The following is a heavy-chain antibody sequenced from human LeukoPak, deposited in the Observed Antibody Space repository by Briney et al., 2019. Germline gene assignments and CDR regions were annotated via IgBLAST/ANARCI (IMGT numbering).Heavy chain of an antibody. Sequence: PSETLSLTCTVSGGSISSYYWSWIRQPPGKGLEWIGYIYYSGSTNYNPSLKSRVAISLDTSKNQFSLKLTSVTAADTAVYYCARRSPISRAIDYWGQGTLVTVSS. CDR1: GGSISSYY. J-gene: IGHJ4*02. CDR2: IYYSGST. V-gene: IGHV4-59*08. CDR3: ARRSPISRAIDY.